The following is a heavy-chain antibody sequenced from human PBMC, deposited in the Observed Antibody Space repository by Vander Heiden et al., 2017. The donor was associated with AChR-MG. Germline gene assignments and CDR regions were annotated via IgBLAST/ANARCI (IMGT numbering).Heavy chain of an antibody. CDR3: ARLQPGIAAAGDY. J-gene: IGHJ4*02. CDR1: GGSFSGYY. D-gene: IGHD6-13*01. V-gene: IGHV4-34*01. Sequence: QVPLQQWGAGLLTPSETLSLTCAVYGGSFSGYYWSWIRQPPGKGLEWIGESNHSGSTNYNPSLKSRVTISVDTSKNQFSLKLSSVTAADTAVYYCARLQPGIAAAGDYWGQGTLVTVSS. CDR2: SNHSGST.